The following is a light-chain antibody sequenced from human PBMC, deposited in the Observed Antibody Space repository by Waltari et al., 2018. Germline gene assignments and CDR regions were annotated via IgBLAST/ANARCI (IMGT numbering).Light chain of an antibody. CDR3: QQSYSIPRT. J-gene: IGKJ4*01. CDR1: QSVRKY. Sequence: DIQMTQSPSSLSASVGDSVTITCRASQSVRKYLSWYQQKPGQAPKMLIYGTSVLKTVAPSRFRGSGSGADFTLTITCLQPEDFATYFCQQSYSIPRTFGGGTKVE. V-gene: IGKV1-39*01. CDR2: GTS.